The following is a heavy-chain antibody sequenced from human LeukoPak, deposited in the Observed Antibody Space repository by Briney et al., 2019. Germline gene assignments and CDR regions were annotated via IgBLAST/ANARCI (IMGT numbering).Heavy chain of an antibody. CDR2: ISGSGGST. J-gene: IGHJ4*02. V-gene: IGHV3-23*01. D-gene: IGHD7-27*01. CDR1: GFTFSSYA. Sequence: GGSLRLSCAASGFTFSSYAMSWVRQAPGKGLEWVSAISGSGGSTYYADSVKGRFTISSDNAKNTLYLQMNSLRAEDTAVYYCARELSNWGSPLYWGQGTLVTVSS. CDR3: ARELSNWGSPLY.